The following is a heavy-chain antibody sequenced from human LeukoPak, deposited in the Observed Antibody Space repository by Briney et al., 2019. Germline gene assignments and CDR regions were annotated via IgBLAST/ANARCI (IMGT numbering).Heavy chain of an antibody. CDR2: ISSSSSYI. CDR1: GFTFSSYS. D-gene: IGHD2-2*01. Sequence: GGSLRLSCAASGFTFSSYSMNWVRQAPGKGLEWVSSISSSSSYIYYADSVKGRFTISRDNAKNSLYLQMNSLRAEDTAVYYCARRGQLLWRGDAFDIWGQGTMVTVSS. J-gene: IGHJ3*02. V-gene: IGHV3-21*01. CDR3: ARRGQLLWRGDAFDI.